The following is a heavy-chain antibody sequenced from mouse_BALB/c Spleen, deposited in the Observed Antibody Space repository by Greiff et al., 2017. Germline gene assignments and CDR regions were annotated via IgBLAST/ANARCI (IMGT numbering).Heavy chain of an antibody. CDR1: GYTFTSYW. CDR2: INPSNGRT. J-gene: IGHJ2*01. Sequence: QVQLQQPGAELVKPGASVKLSCKASGYTFTSYWMHWVKQRPGQGLEWIGEINPSNGRTNYNEKFKSKATLTVDKSSSTAYMQLSSLTSEDSAVYYCARRTMITIHDYWGQGTTLTVSS. V-gene: IGHV1S81*02. D-gene: IGHD2-4*01. CDR3: ARRTMITIHDY.